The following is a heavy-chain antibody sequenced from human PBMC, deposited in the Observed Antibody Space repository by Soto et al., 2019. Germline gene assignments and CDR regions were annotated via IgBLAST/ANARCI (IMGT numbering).Heavy chain of an antibody. J-gene: IGHJ6*02. CDR2: INPNSGGT. CDR3: ARDTAMVRNYYYYGMDV. CDR1: GYTFTGYY. D-gene: IGHD5-18*01. Sequence: ASVKVSCKASGYTFTGYYMHWVRQAPGQVLEWMGWINPNSGGTNYAQKFQGWVTMTRDTSISTAYMELSRLRSDDTAVYYCARDTAMVRNYYYYGMDVWGQGTTVTVSS. V-gene: IGHV1-2*04.